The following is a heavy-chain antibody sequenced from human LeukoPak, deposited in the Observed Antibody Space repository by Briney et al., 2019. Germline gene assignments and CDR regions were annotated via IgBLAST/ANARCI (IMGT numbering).Heavy chain of an antibody. J-gene: IGHJ4*02. CDR1: GFSVSVNY. CDR2: LFASGNS. Sequence: GGSLRLSCAASGFSVSVNYMSWVRQAPGKGLEWVSVLFASGNSNYADSVKGRFTISRDNSENTLDLHMHSLRAEDTAVYYCARDYYDSSGLGYWGQGTLVTVSS. V-gene: IGHV3-66*01. CDR3: ARDYYDSSGLGY. D-gene: IGHD3-22*01.